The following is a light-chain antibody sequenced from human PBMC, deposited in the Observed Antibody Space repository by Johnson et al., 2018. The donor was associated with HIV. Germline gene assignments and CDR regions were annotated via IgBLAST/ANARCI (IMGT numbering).Light chain of an antibody. V-gene: IGLV1-51*01. CDR1: TSNIGKND. J-gene: IGLJ1*01. Sequence: SVLTQPPSVSAAPGQLVTISCSGSTSNIGKNDVSWYQQFPGTAPKVLIYDDNKRPSGIPDRFSGSKSGTSATLGITGLQTGDEADYYFGTWDSSLSAYVFGTGTKITVL. CDR2: DDN. CDR3: GTWDSSLSAYV.